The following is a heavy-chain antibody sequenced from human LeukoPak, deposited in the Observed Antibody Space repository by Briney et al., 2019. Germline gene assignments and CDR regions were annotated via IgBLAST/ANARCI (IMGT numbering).Heavy chain of an antibody. V-gene: IGHV1-2*04. CDR3: ARETGRITMVRGVIITGSSGMDV. D-gene: IGHD3-10*01. CDR2: INPNSGGT. J-gene: IGHJ6*04. CDR1: GYTFTGYY. Sequence: ASVKVSCKASGYTFTGYYMHWVRQAPGQGLEWMGWINPNSGGTNYAQKFQGWVTMTRDTSISTAYMELSRLRSDDTAVYYCARETGRITMVRGVIITGSSGMDVWGKGTTVTVSS.